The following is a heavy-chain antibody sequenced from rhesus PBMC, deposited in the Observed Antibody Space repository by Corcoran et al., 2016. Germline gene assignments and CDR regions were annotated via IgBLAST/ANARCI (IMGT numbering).Heavy chain of an antibody. J-gene: IGHJ5-1*01. CDR1: GYTFTSYY. Sequence: QVQLVQSGAEVKEPGSSAKLSCKASGYTFTSYYVNWVRQAPGQVLEWIGWRKPRNGKGGYAQSFQGRITMTRDTSSNTVYMELRSLRSEDTAVYFCTRDRQLRRFDVWGPGVLVTVSS. CDR2: RKPRNGKG. D-gene: IGHD1-26*01. V-gene: IGHV1S9*01. CDR3: TRDRQLRRFDV.